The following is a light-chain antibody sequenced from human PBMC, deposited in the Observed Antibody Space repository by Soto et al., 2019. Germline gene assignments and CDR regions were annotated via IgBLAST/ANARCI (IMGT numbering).Light chain of an antibody. V-gene: IGLV2-8*01. CDR3: SSYAGSNNFV. Sequence: QSLLTQPPSASGSPGQSVTISCTGTSSDVGGYNYVSWYQQHPGKAPKLMIYEVSKRPSGVPDCFSGSKSGNTASLTVSGLQAEDEADYYCSSYAGSNNFVFGTGTKVNVL. CDR2: EVS. J-gene: IGLJ1*01. CDR1: SSDVGGYNY.